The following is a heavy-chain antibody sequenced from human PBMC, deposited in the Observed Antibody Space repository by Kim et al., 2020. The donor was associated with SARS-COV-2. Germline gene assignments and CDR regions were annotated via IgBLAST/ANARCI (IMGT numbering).Heavy chain of an antibody. CDR2: IYYSGST. CDR3: ARVVAAAGADY. D-gene: IGHD6-13*01. Sequence: SETLSLTCTVSGGSISSYYWSWILQPPGKGLEWIGYIYYSGSTNHNTSLKSRVTITVDTSKNQFSLKLISVIAADTAVYYCARVVAAAGADYWGQGTLVTVSS. J-gene: IGHJ4*02. V-gene: IGHV4-59*13. CDR1: GGSISSYY.